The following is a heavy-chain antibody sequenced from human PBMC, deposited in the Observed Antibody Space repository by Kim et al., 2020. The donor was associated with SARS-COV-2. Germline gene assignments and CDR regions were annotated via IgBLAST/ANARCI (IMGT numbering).Heavy chain of an antibody. J-gene: IGHJ4*02. V-gene: IGHV1-46*04. CDR3: ARNYNSGLDY. D-gene: IGHD3-22*01. CDR2: ST. Sequence: STRFAQKVQRRDTKKRDTTTSTAYMELSSLRSEDTAVYYCARNYNSGLDYWGQGTLVTVSS.